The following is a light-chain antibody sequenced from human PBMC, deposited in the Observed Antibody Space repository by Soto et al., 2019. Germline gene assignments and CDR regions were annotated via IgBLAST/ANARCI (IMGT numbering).Light chain of an antibody. Sequence: DIQMTQSPSSLSASVGDRFTITCRASQDISNYLAWYQQQTGKAPKLLIYAASTLQSGLPSRFSGSGSGTDFTLTISSLQPEDVATYYCQCHSSVPPVTFGPGTKVNL. CDR1: QDISNY. J-gene: IGKJ3*01. CDR2: AAS. V-gene: IGKV1-27*01. CDR3: QCHSSVPPVT.